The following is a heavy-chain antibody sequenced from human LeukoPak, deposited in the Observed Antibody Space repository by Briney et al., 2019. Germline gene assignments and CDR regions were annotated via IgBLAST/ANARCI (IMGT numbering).Heavy chain of an antibody. V-gene: IGHV3-48*02. CDR2: ISKSITRT. CDR1: GFTFSSYS. Sequence: GGSLRLSCAASGFTFSSYSMNWVRQARGRGLEWVAYISKSITRTHYADSVEGRFIISRDNAKNSLYPQMNSLRDEDTAVYYCARDPDWLEYGGQGTLVTVSS. D-gene: IGHD3/OR15-3a*01. J-gene: IGHJ4*02. CDR3: ARDPDWLEY.